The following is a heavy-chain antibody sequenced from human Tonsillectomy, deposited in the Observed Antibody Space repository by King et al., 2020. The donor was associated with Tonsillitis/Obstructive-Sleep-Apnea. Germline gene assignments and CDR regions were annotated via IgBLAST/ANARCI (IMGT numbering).Heavy chain of an antibody. CDR1: DGSISSYY. Sequence: VQLQESGPGLVKPSETLSLTCTVSDGSISSYYWSGVRQPPGKGLEWIGYIYYSGTTNYNPSLKSRVTISVDTSKNQFSLKLRSVTAADTAVYYCARTKLDYGDYEFTYYMDVWGKGTTVTVSS. CDR2: IYYSGTT. D-gene: IGHD4-17*01. V-gene: IGHV4-59*01. CDR3: ARTKLDYGDYEFTYYMDV. J-gene: IGHJ6*03.